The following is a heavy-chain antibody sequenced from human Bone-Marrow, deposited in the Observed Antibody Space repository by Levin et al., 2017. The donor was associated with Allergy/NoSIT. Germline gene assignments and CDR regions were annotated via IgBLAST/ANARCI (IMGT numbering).Heavy chain of an antibody. V-gene: IGHV3-11*01. D-gene: IGHD1-26*01. CDR3: ARAEKWELLFPNYFDY. CDR1: GFTFSDYY. J-gene: IGHJ4*02. Sequence: GGSLRLSCAASGFTFSDYYMSWIRQAPGKGLEWVSYISSSGSTIYYADSVKGRFTISRDNAKNSLYLQMNSLRAEDTAVYYCARAEKWELLFPNYFDYWGQGTLVTVSS. CDR2: ISSSGSTI.